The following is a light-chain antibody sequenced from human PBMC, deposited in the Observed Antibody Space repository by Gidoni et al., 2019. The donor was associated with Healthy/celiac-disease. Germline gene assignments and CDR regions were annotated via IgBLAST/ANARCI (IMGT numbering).Light chain of an antibody. V-gene: IGKV1-33*01. Sequence: LQMPPSPSSLSASVGDRVTITCQASQDISNYLNWYQQKPGKAPKLLIYDASNLETGVPSRFSGSGSGTDFTFTISSLQPEDIATYYCQQYDNRPPTFGQGTKLEIK. CDR3: QQYDNRPPT. J-gene: IGKJ2*01. CDR1: QDISNY. CDR2: DAS.